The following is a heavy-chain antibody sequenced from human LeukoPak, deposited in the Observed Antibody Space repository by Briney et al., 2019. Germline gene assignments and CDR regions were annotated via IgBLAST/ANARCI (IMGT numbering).Heavy chain of an antibody. D-gene: IGHD6-13*01. Sequence: PGGSLRLSCAASGFTFSSYSMNWVRQAPGKGLEWVSSISSSSSYIYYADSVKGRFTISRDNSKNTLYLQMNSLRAEDTAVYYCAKDRRSSSCLGYWGQETLVTVSS. CDR2: ISSSSSYI. CDR1: GFTFSSYS. CDR3: AKDRRSSSCLGY. J-gene: IGHJ4*02. V-gene: IGHV3-21*01.